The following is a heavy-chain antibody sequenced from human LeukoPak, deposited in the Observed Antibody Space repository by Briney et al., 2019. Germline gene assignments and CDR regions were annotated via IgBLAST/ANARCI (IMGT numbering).Heavy chain of an antibody. J-gene: IGHJ4*02. CDR2: ISGSGGST. CDR1: GFTFSSYA. CDR3: AKDADYYYDSSGYYGYFDY. D-gene: IGHD3-22*01. V-gene: IGHV3-23*01. Sequence: YPGGSLRLSCAASGFTFSSYAMSWVRRAPGKGLVWVSAISGSGGSTYYADSVKGRFTISRDNSKNTLYLQMNSLRAEDTAVYYCAKDADYYYDSSGYYGYFDYWGQGTLVTVSS.